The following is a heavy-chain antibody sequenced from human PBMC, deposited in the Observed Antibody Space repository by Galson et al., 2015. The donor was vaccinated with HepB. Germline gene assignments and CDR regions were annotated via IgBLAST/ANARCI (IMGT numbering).Heavy chain of an antibody. CDR1: GFTFSNYA. V-gene: IGHV3-23*01. CDR2: ISDSGVNT. CDR3: AKDVYISGYYNAFHI. J-gene: IGHJ3*02. D-gene: IGHD6-19*01. Sequence: SLRLSCAASGFTFSNYAMSWVRQAPGKGLEWVSTISDSGVNTFFVDSVRGRFTISRANSKNTLYLQMNSLRAEDTAIYYCAKDVYISGYYNAFHIWGQGTMVTVSS.